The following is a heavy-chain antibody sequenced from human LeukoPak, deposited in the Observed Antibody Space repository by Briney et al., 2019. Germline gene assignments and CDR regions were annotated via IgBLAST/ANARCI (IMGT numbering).Heavy chain of an antibody. V-gene: IGHV4-38-2*02. CDR1: GFTFRDHY. D-gene: IGHD4-11*01. CDR3: AREWQYQFDY. CDR2: IYYSGST. J-gene: IGHJ4*02. Sequence: GSLRLSCAASGFTFRDHYMDWIRQPPGKGLEWIGSIYYSGSTYYNPSLKSRVTISVDTSKNQFSLKLSSVTAADTAVYYCAREWQYQFDYWGQGTLVTVSS.